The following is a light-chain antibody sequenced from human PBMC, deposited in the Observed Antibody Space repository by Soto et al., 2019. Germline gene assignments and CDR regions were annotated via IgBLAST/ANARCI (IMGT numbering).Light chain of an antibody. CDR2: DAS. Sequence: EIVLTQSPATLSLSPGERATLSCRASQSVSSSLPWYQQNPGRAPRLLIYDASNRATGIPARFSGSGSGTDFTLTISSLEPEDFAVYYCQQRSNWPPITFGQGTRLEIK. CDR1: QSVSSS. V-gene: IGKV3-11*01. J-gene: IGKJ5*01. CDR3: QQRSNWPPIT.